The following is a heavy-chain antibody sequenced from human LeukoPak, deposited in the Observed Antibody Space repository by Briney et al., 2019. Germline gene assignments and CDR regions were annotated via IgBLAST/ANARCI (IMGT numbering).Heavy chain of an antibody. CDR1: GFTFSSYS. Sequence: GGSLRLSCAASGFTFSSYSMNWVRQAPGKGLEWVSSISSSSSYIYYADSVKGRFTISRDNAKNSLYLQMNSQRAEDTAVYYCARGGVRYFNAMDVWGKGTTVTVSS. CDR2: ISSSSSYI. D-gene: IGHD3-9*01. V-gene: IGHV3-21*01. J-gene: IGHJ6*04. CDR3: ARGGVRYFNAMDV.